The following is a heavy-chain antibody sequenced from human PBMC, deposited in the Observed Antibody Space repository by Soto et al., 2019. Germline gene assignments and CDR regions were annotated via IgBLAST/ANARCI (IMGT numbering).Heavy chain of an antibody. Sequence: QVRLVESGGGVIQPGRSLRLSCTASGFSFSSYAMYWFRQPPGKGLEWVAVISHDGINKHYADSVKGQVTVSRDNANHSLDLQLNSLRGEDTAMYYCARDMYSSDYFVKWFEPWGQGTLVTVSS. CDR3: ARDMYSSDYFVKWFEP. D-gene: IGHD6-19*01. V-gene: IGHV3-30-3*01. J-gene: IGHJ5*02. CDR1: GFSFSSYA. CDR2: ISHDGINK.